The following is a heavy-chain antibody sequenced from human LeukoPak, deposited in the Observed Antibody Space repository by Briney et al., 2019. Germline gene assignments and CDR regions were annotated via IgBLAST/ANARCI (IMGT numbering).Heavy chain of an antibody. CDR3: ARGRLRLGSFSLNYLYGMDV. D-gene: IGHD1-26*01. CDR2: INGKGGST. CDR1: GFTFDVYA. Sequence: GGSLRLSCTASGFTFDVYAMNWVRHAPGRGLEWVAGINGKGGSTAYVDSVKGRFTISRDNTKNSLSLQMSSLRAGDTALYHCARGRLRLGSFSLNYLYGMDVWGQGTTVTVSS. J-gene: IGHJ6*02. V-gene: IGHV3-20*01.